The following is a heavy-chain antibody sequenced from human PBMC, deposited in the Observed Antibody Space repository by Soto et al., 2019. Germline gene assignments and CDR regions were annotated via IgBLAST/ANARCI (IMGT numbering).Heavy chain of an antibody. J-gene: IGHJ5*02. Sequence: GGSLRLSCAASRFTFSYYWMTWVRQAPGKGLQLVANIKQDGSEKYYVDSVKGRFTISRDNAKNSLYLQMNSLRAEDTAVYYCARAITVFGVVRRFDPWGQGTLVTVSS. CDR2: IKQDGSEK. CDR3: ARAITVFGVVRRFDP. CDR1: RFTFSYYW. V-gene: IGHV3-7*01. D-gene: IGHD3-3*01.